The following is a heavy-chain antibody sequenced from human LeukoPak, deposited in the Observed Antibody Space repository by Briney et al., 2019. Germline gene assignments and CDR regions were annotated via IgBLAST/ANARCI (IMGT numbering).Heavy chain of an antibody. CDR1: GGPISRYY. CDR2: IYSSGST. J-gene: IGHJ3*02. CDR3: ARELIVGATMAFDM. D-gene: IGHD1-26*01. V-gene: IGHV4-59*01. Sequence: PSETLSLTCTVSGGPISRYYWTWIRQPPGKGLEWIGYIYSSGSTNYNHSLKSRVTILMDTSKKQFSLKLSSVTAADTAVYYCARELIVGATMAFDMWGQGTRVTVSS.